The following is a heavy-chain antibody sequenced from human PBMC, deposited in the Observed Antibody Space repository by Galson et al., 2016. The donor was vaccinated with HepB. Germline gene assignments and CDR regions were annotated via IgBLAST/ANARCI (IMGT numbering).Heavy chain of an antibody. CDR2: MNPNSGNT. CDR1: GYTFTSYD. CDR3: AREGGCGWEDYYGMDV. J-gene: IGHJ6*02. D-gene: IGHD1-26*01. Sequence: SVKVSCKASGYTFTSYDINWVRQATGQGLEWMGWMNPNSGNTGYAQKFQGRVTMTRNTSISTAYMELSSLRSEDTAVYYCAREGGCGWEDYYGMDVWGQGTTVTVSS. V-gene: IGHV1-8*01.